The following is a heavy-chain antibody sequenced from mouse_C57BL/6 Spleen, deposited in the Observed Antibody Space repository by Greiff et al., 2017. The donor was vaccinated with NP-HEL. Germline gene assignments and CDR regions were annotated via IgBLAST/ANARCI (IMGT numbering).Heavy chain of an antibody. D-gene: IGHD2-3*01. CDR2: IHPNSGST. Sequence: VKLQQPGAELVKPGASVKLSCKASGYTFTSYWMHWVKQRPGQGLEWIGMIHPNSGSTNYNEKFKSKATLTVDKSSSTAYMQLSSLTSEDSAVYYCAREGIYDGYLYAMDYWGQGTSVTVSS. V-gene: IGHV1-64*01. J-gene: IGHJ4*01. CDR1: GYTFTSYW. CDR3: AREGIYDGYLYAMDY.